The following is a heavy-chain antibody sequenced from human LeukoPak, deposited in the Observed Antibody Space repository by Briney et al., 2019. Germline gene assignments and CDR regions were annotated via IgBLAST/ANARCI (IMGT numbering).Heavy chain of an antibody. CDR3: ARDGAFRIYDY. D-gene: IGHD3-3*02. CDR1: GFTFSSYW. Sequence: GGSLRLSCAASGFTFSSYWMTWVRQAPGKGLEWVASIKQDGNEKNYADSVKGRFTISRDNARNSLYLQMSNLRADDTAVYYCARDGAFRIYDYWGQGTLVTVSS. V-gene: IGHV3-7*01. J-gene: IGHJ4*02. CDR2: IKQDGNEK.